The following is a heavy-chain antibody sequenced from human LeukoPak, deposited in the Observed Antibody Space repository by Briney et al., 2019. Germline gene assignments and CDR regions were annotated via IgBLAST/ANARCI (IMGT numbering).Heavy chain of an antibody. J-gene: IGHJ6*03. Sequence: PGGSLRLSCAASGFTFSSYAMSWVRQAPGKGLEWVSDVSCSGSNTYYADSVKGRFTISRDNSKNTLYLQMNSLRAEDTALYYCATSLLRASTYIDVWGKGTTLSVSS. V-gene: IGHV3-23*01. D-gene: IGHD1-1*01. CDR2: VSCSGSNT. CDR1: GFTFSSYA. CDR3: ATSLLRASTYIDV.